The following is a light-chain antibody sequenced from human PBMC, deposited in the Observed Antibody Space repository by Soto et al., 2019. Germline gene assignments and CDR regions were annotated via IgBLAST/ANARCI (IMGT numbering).Light chain of an antibody. Sequence: EIVMTQSPATLSVSPGERATLSCRASQSVSSKLAWYQQKPGQAPRFLIYGASTRATGIPARFSGSGSGTEFTLTISSLQSEDFAVYYCQQYNNWPPLTFGGGTKVDIK. CDR2: GAS. V-gene: IGKV3-15*01. J-gene: IGKJ4*01. CDR1: QSVSSK. CDR3: QQYNNWPPLT.